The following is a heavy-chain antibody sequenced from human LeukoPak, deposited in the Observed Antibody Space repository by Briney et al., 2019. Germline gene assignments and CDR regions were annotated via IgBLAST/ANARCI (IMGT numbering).Heavy chain of an antibody. D-gene: IGHD3-9*01. CDR2: ISTYNGNT. Sequence: ASVKVSCKPSGYTFTSYSISWVRQAPGQGLEWMGWISTYNGNTNYAQKLQGRVTMTTDTSTFTAYMELSRLRSDDTAVYYCAGSRILNAFDVWGQGTMVTVSS. CDR3: AGSRILNAFDV. CDR1: GYTFTSYS. J-gene: IGHJ3*01. V-gene: IGHV1-18*01.